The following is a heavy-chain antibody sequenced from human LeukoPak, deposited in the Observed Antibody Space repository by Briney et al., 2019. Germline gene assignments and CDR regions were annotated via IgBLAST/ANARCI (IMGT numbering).Heavy chain of an antibody. J-gene: IGHJ6*02. CDR3: ARDLSSMIVVVITTGEGMDV. CDR1: GFTFSSYS. Sequence: GGSLRLSCAASGFTFSSYSMNWVRQAPGKGLEWVSSISSSSSYIYYAYSVKGRFTISRDNAKNSLYLQMNSLRAEDTAVYYCARDLSSMIVVVITTGEGMDVWGQGTTVTVSS. V-gene: IGHV3-21*01. CDR2: ISSSSSYI. D-gene: IGHD3-22*01.